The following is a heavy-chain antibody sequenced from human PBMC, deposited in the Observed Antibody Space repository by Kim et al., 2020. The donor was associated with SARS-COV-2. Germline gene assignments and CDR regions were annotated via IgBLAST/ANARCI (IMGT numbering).Heavy chain of an antibody. V-gene: IGHV3-9*01. CDR3: VKDIAGGSRSKTFWYFDL. CDR1: GFTFGDYA. J-gene: IGHJ2*01. CDR2: ISWNSDSL. Sequence: GGSLRLSCAASGFTFGDYAMHWVRHTPGRGLEWVSGISWNSDSLAYADSVQGRFTISRDNAKNSLYLEMNSLSSEDGALYYCVKDIAGGSRSKTFWYFDLGGRGTVVTVSS. D-gene: IGHD2-2*01.